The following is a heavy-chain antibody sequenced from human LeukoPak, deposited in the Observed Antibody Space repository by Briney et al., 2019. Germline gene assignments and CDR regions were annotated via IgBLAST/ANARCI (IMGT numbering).Heavy chain of an antibody. J-gene: IGHJ5*02. CDR2: ISYDGSNR. Sequence: GGSLRLSCTASGFTFSSYAMHWVRQAPGKGLEWVAVISYDGSNRYYADSVKGRFTISRDTSKNTLYLQMNSLRAEDTAVYYCTHLGWFDPWGQGTLVTVSS. CDR1: GFTFSSYA. V-gene: IGHV3-30*04. CDR3: THLGWFDP.